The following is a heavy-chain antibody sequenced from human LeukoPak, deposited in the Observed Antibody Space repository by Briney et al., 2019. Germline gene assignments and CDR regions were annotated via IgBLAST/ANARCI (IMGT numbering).Heavy chain of an antibody. Sequence: PSETLSLTCTVSGGSISSSSYYWGWIRQPPGKGLEWIGSIYYSGSTYYNPSLKSRVTISVDTSKNQISLKLSSVTAADTAVYYCARQERGDILTGYYDAFDIWGQGTMVTVSS. CDR1: GGSISSSSYY. J-gene: IGHJ3*02. CDR3: ARQERGDILTGYYDAFDI. D-gene: IGHD3-9*01. V-gene: IGHV4-39*07. CDR2: IYYSGST.